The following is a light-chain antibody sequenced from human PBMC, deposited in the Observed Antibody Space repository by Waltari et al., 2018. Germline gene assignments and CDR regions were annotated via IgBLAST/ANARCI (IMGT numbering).Light chain of an antibody. CDR1: SSDVGGYNY. Sequence: QSARTQPRPVSGSPGQSVTISCPGTSSDVGGYNYVTWYQQDPGKAPKLMIYDINKRPSVVPDRFSGSKSGNTASLTISGVQAEDEADYYCCSYVGPNTFWVFGGGTKLTVL. CDR3: CSYVGPNTFWV. V-gene: IGLV2-11*01. CDR2: DIN. J-gene: IGLJ3*02.